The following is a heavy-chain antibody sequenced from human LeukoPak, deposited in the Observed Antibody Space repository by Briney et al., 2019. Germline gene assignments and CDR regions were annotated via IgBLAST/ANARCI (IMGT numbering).Heavy chain of an antibody. CDR2: INWNGGST. V-gene: IGHV3-20*04. CDR3: ARLGTRYCTSTSCHSQFDF. D-gene: IGHD2-2*01. CDR1: GFTFSSYA. Sequence: GGSLRLSCAASGFTFSSYAMSWVRQAPGKGLEWVSGINWNGGSTGYADSVKGRFTISRDNAKNSLYLQMNSLRAEDTALYYCARLGTRYCTSTSCHSQFDFWGQGTLVTVSS. J-gene: IGHJ4*02.